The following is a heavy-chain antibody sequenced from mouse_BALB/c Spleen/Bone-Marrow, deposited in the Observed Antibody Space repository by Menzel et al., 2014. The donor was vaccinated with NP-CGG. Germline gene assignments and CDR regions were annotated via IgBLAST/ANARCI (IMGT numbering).Heavy chain of an antibody. Sequence: EVQLQESGGGLVQPGGSLKLSCAAPGFDFSRYWMSWVRQAPGKGLEWIGEINPDSSTINYTPSLKDKFIISRDNAKNTLYLQMSKVRSEDTALYYCARTYYGPPAYWGQGTLVTVSA. CDR3: ARTYYGPPAY. J-gene: IGHJ3*01. V-gene: IGHV4-1*02. CDR1: GFDFSRYW. D-gene: IGHD1-2*01. CDR2: INPDSSTI.